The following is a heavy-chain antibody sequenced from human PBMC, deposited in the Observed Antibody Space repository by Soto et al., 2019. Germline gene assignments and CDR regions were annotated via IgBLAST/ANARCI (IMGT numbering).Heavy chain of an antibody. CDR1: GGPISSYY. V-gene: IGHV4-59*01. J-gene: IGHJ4*02. CDR3: ARGGGVYYFDY. CDR2: IYYSGIT. Sequence: PSAALSLTCTVSGGPISSYYWSWIRQPPGKGLEWIGYIYYSGITDYNPSLKSRVTISVDTSKSQFSLKLSSVTAADTAVYYCARGGGVYYFDYWGQGTLVTIS. D-gene: IGHD2-8*02.